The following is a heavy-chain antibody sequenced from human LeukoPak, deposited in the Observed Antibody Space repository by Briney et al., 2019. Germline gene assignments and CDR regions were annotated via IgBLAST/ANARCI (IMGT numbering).Heavy chain of an antibody. CDR1: GFTFSSYS. Sequence: GGSLRLSCAASGFTFSSYSMNWVRQAPGKGLEWVSSISSSSSYIYYADSVKGRFTISRDNAKNSLYLQMNSLRAEDTAVYYCARDPEVVVAAPNWFDPWGQGTLVTVPS. J-gene: IGHJ5*02. CDR2: ISSSSSYI. CDR3: ARDPEVVVAAPNWFDP. D-gene: IGHD2-15*01. V-gene: IGHV3-21*01.